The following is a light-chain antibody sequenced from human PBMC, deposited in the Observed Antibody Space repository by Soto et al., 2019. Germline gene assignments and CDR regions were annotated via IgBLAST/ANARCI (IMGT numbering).Light chain of an antibody. CDR2: EGT. Sequence: QSALTQPASVSGSPGQSITISCTGTSSDVGSYNLVSWYQQHPGKAPKLMIYEGTKRPSGVSHRFSGSKSGNTASLTLSGLQAEDEADYYCCSYASTDTWVFGGGTKLTVL. V-gene: IGLV2-23*01. CDR3: CSYASTDTWV. CDR1: SSDVGSYNL. J-gene: IGLJ3*02.